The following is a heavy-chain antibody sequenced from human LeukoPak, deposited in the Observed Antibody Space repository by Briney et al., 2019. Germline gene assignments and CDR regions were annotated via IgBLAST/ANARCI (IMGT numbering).Heavy chain of an antibody. J-gene: IGHJ5*02. CDR2: INHSGST. CDR1: GGSFSGYY. D-gene: IGHD3-22*01. Sequence: SETLSLTCAVYGGSFSGYYWSWIRQPPGKGLEWIAEINHSGSTNYNPSLKSRVTISVDTSKNQFSLKLSSVTAADTAVYYCARVLDSSGYYYGFDPWGQGTLVTVSS. V-gene: IGHV4-34*01. CDR3: ARVLDSSGYYYGFDP.